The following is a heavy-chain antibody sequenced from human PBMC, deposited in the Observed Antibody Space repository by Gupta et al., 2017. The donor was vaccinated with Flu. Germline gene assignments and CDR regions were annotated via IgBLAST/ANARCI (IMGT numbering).Heavy chain of an antibody. CDR3: ARGRRWLPYLD. CDR2: INHSGSN. CDR1: GGSFSGYY. D-gene: IGHD5-24*01. Sequence: QVQLQQWGAGLLKPSETLSLTCAVYGGSFSGYYWSWIRQPPGKGLEWIGEINHSGSNNYNPSLKSRVTISVDTSKNQFSLKLSSVTAADTAVYYCARGRRWLPYLDWGQGTLVTVSS. J-gene: IGHJ4*02. V-gene: IGHV4-34*01.